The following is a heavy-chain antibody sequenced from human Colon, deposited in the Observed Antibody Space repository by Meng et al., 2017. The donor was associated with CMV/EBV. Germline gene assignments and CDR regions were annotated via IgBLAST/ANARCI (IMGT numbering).Heavy chain of an antibody. CDR1: GFTFSDYG. CDR3: AKDEVALPAAGYYFAMDV. CDR2: IRFDGSLK. V-gene: IGHV3-30*02. J-gene: IGHJ6*02. D-gene: IGHD2-2*01. Sequence: LSLTCAASGFTFSDYGIHWVRQAPGKGLEWVAFIRFDGSLKFYADSVKGRFAVSKDDSKNALYLQLSSLRPDDAGLYYCAKDEVALPAAGYYFAMDVWGQGTTVTVSS.